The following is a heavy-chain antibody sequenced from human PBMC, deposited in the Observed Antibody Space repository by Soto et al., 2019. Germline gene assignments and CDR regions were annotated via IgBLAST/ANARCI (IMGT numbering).Heavy chain of an antibody. V-gene: IGHV1-2*02. J-gene: IGHJ6*02. CDR1: GYTFTGYY. CDR2: INPNSGGT. CDR3: AREAMGLGGMDV. D-gene: IGHD5-18*01. Sequence: ASVKVSCKASGYTFTGYYMHWVRRAPGQGLEWMGWINPNSGGTNYAQKFQGRVTMTRDTSISTAYMELSRLRSDDTAVYYCAREAMGLGGMDVWGQGTTVTVSS.